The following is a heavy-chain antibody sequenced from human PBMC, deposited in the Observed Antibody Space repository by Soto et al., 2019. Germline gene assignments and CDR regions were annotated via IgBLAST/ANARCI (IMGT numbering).Heavy chain of an antibody. V-gene: IGHV4-31*03. J-gene: IGHJ3*02. CDR3: ARDITMVRGVIKKGTDAFDI. CDR1: GGSISSGGYY. Sequence: LSETLSLTCTVSGGSISSGGYYWSWIRQHPGKGLEWIGYIYYSGSTYYNPSLKSRVTISVDTPKNQFSLKLSSVTAAYTAVYYCARDITMVRGVIKKGTDAFDIWGQGTMVTVSS. CDR2: IYYSGST. D-gene: IGHD3-10*01.